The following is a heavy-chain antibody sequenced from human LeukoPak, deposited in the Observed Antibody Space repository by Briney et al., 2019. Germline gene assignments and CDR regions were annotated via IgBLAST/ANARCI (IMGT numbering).Heavy chain of an antibody. V-gene: IGHV1-46*01. CDR1: GYTFTSYS. Sequence: ASVKVSCKASGYTFTSYSMHWVRQAPGQGLEWLGIIDPSGGSTRFEQRFQGRVTMTRDTSTSTVYMDLSSLRSGDTAVHYCARAVPGFYYYGMDVWGQGTTVTVSS. CDR2: IDPSGGST. J-gene: IGHJ6*02. CDR3: ARAVPGFYYYGMDV. D-gene: IGHD4-17*01.